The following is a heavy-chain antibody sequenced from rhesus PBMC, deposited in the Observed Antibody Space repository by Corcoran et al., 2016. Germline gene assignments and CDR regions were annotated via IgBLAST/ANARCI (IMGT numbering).Heavy chain of an antibody. Sequence: QVQLQESGPGLVKPSETLSLTCAVSGGSISDDYYWSWIRQPPGKGLEWIGYIYGSGGGTNYNPPLKNRVNISIDTSKNQFSRNLSSVTAADTAVYYCAREDYKFGTGYYMGGFDFWGQGLRVTVSA. V-gene: IGHV4-106*01. D-gene: IGHD3-3*01. CDR1: GGSISDDYY. CDR2: IYGSGGGT. J-gene: IGHJ3*01. CDR3: AREDYKFGTGYYMGGFDF.